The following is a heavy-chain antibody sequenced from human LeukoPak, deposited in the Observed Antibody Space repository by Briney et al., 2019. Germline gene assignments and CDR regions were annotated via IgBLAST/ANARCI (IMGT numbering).Heavy chain of an antibody. CDR1: GFPFSSYG. J-gene: IGHJ2*01. Sequence: PGGSLRLSCAASGFPFSSYGMHWVRQAPGKGLEWVARLVYDARSVYANSVKGRFTISRDSSKNTLFLHMSTLRAEDTAIYYCAKDRTVGASYWYFDLWGRGTLVTVSS. D-gene: IGHD1-26*01. CDR3: AKDRTVGASYWYFDL. CDR2: LVYDARS. V-gene: IGHV3-30*02.